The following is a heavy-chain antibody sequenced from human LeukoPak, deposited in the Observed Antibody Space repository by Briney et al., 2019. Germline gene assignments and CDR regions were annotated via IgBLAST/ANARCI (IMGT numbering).Heavy chain of an antibody. CDR3: ASQQQLFYYFDY. CDR1: GGSINTYY. J-gene: IGHJ4*02. Sequence: SETLSLTCTVSGGSINTYYWSWIRQPPGKGLEWIGEISHSGSTNYNPSLKSRVTISVDTSKNQFSLKLSSVTAADTAVYYCASQQQLFYYFDYWGQGTLVTVSS. CDR2: ISHSGST. V-gene: IGHV4-34*01. D-gene: IGHD6-13*01.